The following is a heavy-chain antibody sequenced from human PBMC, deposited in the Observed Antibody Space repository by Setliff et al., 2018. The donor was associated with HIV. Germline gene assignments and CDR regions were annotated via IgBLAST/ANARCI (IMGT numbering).Heavy chain of an antibody. Sequence: ASVKVSCKASGYPFTSYYMHWVRQAPGQGLEWMGIINPSASGTTYAQKLQGRVTMTRDTSTSTVYMELSSLRSEDTAVYYCARSLWWLRVRVYYYGMDVWGQGTTVTVSS. CDR1: GYPFTSYY. CDR2: INPSASGT. J-gene: IGHJ6*02. D-gene: IGHD2-21*01. V-gene: IGHV1-46*01. CDR3: ARSLWWLRVRVYYYGMDV.